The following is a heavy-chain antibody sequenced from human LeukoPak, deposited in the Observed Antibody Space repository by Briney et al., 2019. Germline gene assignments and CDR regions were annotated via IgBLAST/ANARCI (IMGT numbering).Heavy chain of an antibody. J-gene: IGHJ6*02. CDR1: GYSFTSYW. Sequence: GESLKISCKGSGYSFTSYWIGWVRQMPGKGLEWMGIIYPGDSDTRYSPSFEGQVTISADKSISTAYLQWSSLKASDTAMYYCARQNQAGYYYYALGVWGQGTTVTVSS. V-gene: IGHV5-51*01. CDR3: ARQNQAGYYYYALGV. CDR2: IYPGDSDT.